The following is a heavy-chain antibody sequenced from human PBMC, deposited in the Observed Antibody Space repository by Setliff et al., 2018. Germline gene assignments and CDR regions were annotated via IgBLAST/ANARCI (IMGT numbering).Heavy chain of an antibody. Sequence: KPSETLSLTCTVSGGSISSYYWSWIRQPAGKGLEWIGHIYTTGSTNYNPSLKSRVTLSVDTSKNQFSLKLTPVTAADTAIYYCARTPYYYDTAGYDFWGQGTLVTVSS. D-gene: IGHD3-22*01. CDR3: ARTPYYYDTAGYDF. V-gene: IGHV4-4*07. J-gene: IGHJ4*02. CDR2: IYTTGST. CDR1: GGSISSYY.